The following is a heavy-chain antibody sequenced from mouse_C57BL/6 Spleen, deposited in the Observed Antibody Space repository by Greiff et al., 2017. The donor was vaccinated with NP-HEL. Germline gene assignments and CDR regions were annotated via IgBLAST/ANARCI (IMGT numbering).Heavy chain of an antibody. CDR3: ARYDYGFAY. CDR2: INYDGSRP. V-gene: IGHV5-16*01. Sequence: DVQLQESEGGLVQPVLSLPLSLLSSFFPFRASSLAWFLPFPAKGLEWVAHINYDGSRPDYLDSLKSRFIISRDNAKNILYLQMSSLKSEDTATYYCARYDYGFAYWGQGTLVTVSA. D-gene: IGHD2-4*01. J-gene: IGHJ3*01. CDR1: FFPFRASS.